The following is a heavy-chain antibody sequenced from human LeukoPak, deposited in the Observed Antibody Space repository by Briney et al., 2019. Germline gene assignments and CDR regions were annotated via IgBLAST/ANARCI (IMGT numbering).Heavy chain of an antibody. CDR2: IYYSGST. CDR3: ARDLNGSGSYHQY. D-gene: IGHD3-10*01. Sequence: SETLSLTCTVSGGSISSSSYYWGWIRQPPGKGLEWIGSIYYSGSTYYNPSLKSRVTISVDTSKNQFSLKLSSVTAADTAVYYCARDLNGSGSYHQYWGQGTLVTASS. V-gene: IGHV4-39*07. CDR1: GGSISSSSYY. J-gene: IGHJ4*02.